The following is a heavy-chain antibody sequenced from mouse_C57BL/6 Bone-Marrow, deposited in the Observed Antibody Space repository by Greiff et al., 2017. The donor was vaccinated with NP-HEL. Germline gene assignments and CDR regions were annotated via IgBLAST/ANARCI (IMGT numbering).Heavy chain of an antibody. CDR2: ISYDGSN. D-gene: IGHD1-1*01. CDR1: GYSITSGYY. J-gene: IGHJ1*03. V-gene: IGHV3-6*01. Sequence: EVQLVESGPGLVKPSQSLSLTCSVTGYSITSGYYWNWIRQFPGNKLEWMGYISYDGSNNYNPSLKNRISITRDTSKNQFFLKLNSVTTEDTATYYCAKADYYGSSYWYFDVWGTGTTVTVSS. CDR3: AKADYYGSSYWYFDV.